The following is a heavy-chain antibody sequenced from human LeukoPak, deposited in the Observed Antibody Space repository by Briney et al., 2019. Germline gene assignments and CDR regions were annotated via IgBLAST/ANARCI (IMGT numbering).Heavy chain of an antibody. J-gene: IGHJ4*02. CDR3: ARVLHKRNYDSTIYYGY. Sequence: GSLRLSCAASGFTFSSYAMHWVRQAPGKGLEWVAVISYDGSNKFYADSVKGRFTLSRDTSKNTLYLQMNSLRAEDTAVYYCARVLHKRNYDSTIYYGYWGQGTLVTVSS. CDR2: ISYDGSNK. V-gene: IGHV3-30*04. CDR1: GFTFSSYA. D-gene: IGHD3-22*01.